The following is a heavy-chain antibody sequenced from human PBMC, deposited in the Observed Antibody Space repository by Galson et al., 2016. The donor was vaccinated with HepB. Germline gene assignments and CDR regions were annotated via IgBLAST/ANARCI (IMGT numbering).Heavy chain of an antibody. J-gene: IGHJ4*02. CDR3: ARGESTEYCTGGSCNFDF. V-gene: IGHV1-8*01. D-gene: IGHD2-8*02. CDR1: GYTFTSHD. Sequence: SVKVSCKASGYTFTSHDINWVRQATGQGLEWMGWMNPTSDNTGYAEKFQGRITMTRNASISTAYMELSSLKFEDTAIYYCARGESTEYCTGGSCNFDFWGQGTLVTVSS. CDR2: MNPTSDNT.